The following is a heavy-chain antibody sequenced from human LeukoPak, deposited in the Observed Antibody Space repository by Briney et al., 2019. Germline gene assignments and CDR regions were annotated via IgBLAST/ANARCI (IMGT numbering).Heavy chain of an antibody. V-gene: IGHV3-64*01. CDR2: ISSNGGST. D-gene: IGHD3-3*01. J-gene: IGHJ4*02. Sequence: GGSLRLSCAASGFTFSSYAMHWVRQAPGKGLESVSAISSNGGSTYYAISVKGRFTISRDNSKNTLYLQMGSLRAEDMAVYYCARVPRITIFGDPLFDYWGQGTLVTVSS. CDR3: ARVPRITIFGDPLFDY. CDR1: GFTFSSYA.